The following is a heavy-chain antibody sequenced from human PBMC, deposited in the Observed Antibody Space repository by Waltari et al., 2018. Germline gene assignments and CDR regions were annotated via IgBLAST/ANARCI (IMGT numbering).Heavy chain of an antibody. J-gene: IGHJ6*03. V-gene: IGHV1-69*01. CDR3: AGVVVPAAIRNPNYYYYYMDV. CDR1: GGTFSSYA. D-gene: IGHD2-2*02. Sequence: QVQLVQSGAEVKKPGSSVKVSCKASGGTFSSYAISWVRQAPGQGLEWMGGSIPLFGTANYAQKFQGRVTITADESTSTAYMELSSLRSEDTAVYYCAGVVVPAAIRNPNYYYYYMDVWGKGTTVTVSS. CDR2: SIPLFGTA.